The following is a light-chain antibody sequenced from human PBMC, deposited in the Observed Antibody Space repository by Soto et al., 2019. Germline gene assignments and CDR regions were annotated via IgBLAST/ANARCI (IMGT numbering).Light chain of an antibody. J-gene: IGLJ2*01. Sequence: QSALTQPASVSGSPGQSITISWTGTSSDIGTYNYVSWYQQHPGKAPKLMIYDXXXRPXXXXXXXXXSKSGNTASLTISGLXXEDEADYYCSSYTASSTSVVFGGGTKLTVL. CDR3: SSYTASSTSVV. CDR1: SSDIGTYNY. V-gene: IGLV2-14*01. CDR2: DXX.